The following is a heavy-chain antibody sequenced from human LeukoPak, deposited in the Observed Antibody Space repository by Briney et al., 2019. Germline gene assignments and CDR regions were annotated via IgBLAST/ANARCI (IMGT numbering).Heavy chain of an antibody. CDR1: GYTFTAYY. CDR3: ARAPHYYDSTYFDY. J-gene: IGHJ4*02. D-gene: IGHD3-22*01. V-gene: IGHV1-2*02. Sequence: ASVKVSCKASGYTFTAYYMHWVRQAPGQGLEWMGWINPNSGGTNYAQKFQGRVTMTRDTSISTAYMELSRLRSDDTAVYYCARAPHYYDSTYFDYWGQGTLVTVSS. CDR2: INPNSGGT.